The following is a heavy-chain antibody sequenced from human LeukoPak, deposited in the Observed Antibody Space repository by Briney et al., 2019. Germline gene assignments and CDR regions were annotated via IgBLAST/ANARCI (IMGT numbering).Heavy chain of an antibody. D-gene: IGHD6-19*01. CDR3: AKDRSSGWYDAFDI. CDR1: GFIFSSYA. Sequence: PGGSLRLSCAASGFIFSSYAMSWVRQAPGKGLEWVSSISGRGGSTYYSDSVTGRFTISRDNSNNTLYLQLNSLRAEDTAVYYCAKDRSSGWYDAFDIWGQGTMVIVSS. V-gene: IGHV3-23*01. J-gene: IGHJ3*02. CDR2: ISGRGGST.